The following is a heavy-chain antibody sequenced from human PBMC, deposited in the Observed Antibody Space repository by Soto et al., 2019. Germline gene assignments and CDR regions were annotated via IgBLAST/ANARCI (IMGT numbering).Heavy chain of an antibody. CDR3: AREISDFDHIRSKLGKGFYI. D-gene: IGHD3-9*01. CDR1: GFTVSSNS. J-gene: IGHJ3*02. Sequence: EVQLVESGGGLVQPGGSLRLSCAASGFTVSSNSMSWVRQAPGKGLEWVSVLYSDDKTYYADSVKGRFTISRHNSKNTLYLQMNSLRVEDTSLYYCAREISDFDHIRSKLGKGFYIWGQGTVVTFAS. V-gene: IGHV3-53*04. CDR2: LYSDDKT.